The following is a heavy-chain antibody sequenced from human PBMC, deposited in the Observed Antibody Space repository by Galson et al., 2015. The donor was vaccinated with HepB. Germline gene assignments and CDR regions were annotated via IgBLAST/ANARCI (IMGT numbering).Heavy chain of an antibody. CDR2: IYPGDSDT. V-gene: IGHV5-51*01. CDR3: ARQFSSGWCSDY. D-gene: IGHD6-19*01. Sequence: SGEEVQKPGESLKISCKGSGYSFTSDLSGWGRQMHGKGLEWMGIIYPGDSDTRYSPSFQGQVTISADKSISTAYLQWSSLKASDTAMYYCARQFSSGWCSDYWGQGTLVTVSS. CDR1: GYSFTSDL. J-gene: IGHJ4*02.